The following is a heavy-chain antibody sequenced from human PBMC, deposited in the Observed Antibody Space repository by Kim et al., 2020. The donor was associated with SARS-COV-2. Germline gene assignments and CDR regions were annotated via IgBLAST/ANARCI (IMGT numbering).Heavy chain of an antibody. D-gene: IGHD2-2*02. Sequence: SVKVSCKASGGTFSSYTISWVRQAPGQGLEWMGRIIPILGIANYAQKFQGRVTITADKSTSTAYMELSSLRSEDTAVYYCAREIVTAGGQLLLYRGVPVDIWGQGTMVTVSS. CDR3: AREIVTAGGQLLLYRGVPVDI. CDR2: IIPILGIA. CDR1: GGTFSSYT. V-gene: IGHV1-69*04. J-gene: IGHJ3*02.